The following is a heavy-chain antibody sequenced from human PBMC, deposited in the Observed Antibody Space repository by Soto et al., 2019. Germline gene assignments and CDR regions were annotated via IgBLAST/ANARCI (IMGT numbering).Heavy chain of an antibody. CDR3: AKRGSSWTEWFGT. CDR2: INPSSGGT. V-gene: IGHV1-2*02. CDR1: GYPLTAKY. Sequence: ASVKVSCKASGYPLTAKYLHWVRQAPGQGLEGMGWINPSSGGTKEAQTFGGGVTMTRDTSISAAYMELSRLTSDDPAVYCCAKRGSSWTEWFGTWGQRTLVAAAS. D-gene: IGHD2-2*01. J-gene: IGHJ5*02.